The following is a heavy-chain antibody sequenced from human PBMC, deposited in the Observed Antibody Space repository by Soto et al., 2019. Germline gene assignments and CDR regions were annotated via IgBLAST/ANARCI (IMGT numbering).Heavy chain of an antibody. D-gene: IGHD3-10*01. V-gene: IGHV3-43*01. CDR3: ALLLGRGSGSYYSAEGERDMDV. Sequence: GGSLRLSCAASGFTFDDYTMHWVRQAPGKGLEWVSLISWDGGSTYYADSVKGRFTISRDNSKNSLYLQMNSLRTEDTALYYCALLLGRGSGSYYSAEGERDMDVWGQGTTVTVSS. CDR1: GFTFDDYT. CDR2: ISWDGGST. J-gene: IGHJ6*02.